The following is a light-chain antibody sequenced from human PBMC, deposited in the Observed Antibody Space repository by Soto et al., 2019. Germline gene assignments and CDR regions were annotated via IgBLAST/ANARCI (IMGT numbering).Light chain of an antibody. V-gene: IGKV3-11*01. CDR1: PSVSSY. J-gene: IGKJ3*01. Sequence: IVLTQSPATLSLSPGERATLSCRASPSVSSYLAWYQQKPGQAPRLLIYAASNRATGIPARFSGSGSGTDFSLTISSLESEDFAVYYCQQRSSWPRITFGPGTNVDLK. CDR2: AAS. CDR3: QQRSSWPRIT.